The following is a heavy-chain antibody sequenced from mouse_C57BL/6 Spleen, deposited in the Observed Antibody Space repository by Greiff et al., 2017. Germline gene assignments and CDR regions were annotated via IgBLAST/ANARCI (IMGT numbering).Heavy chain of an antibody. J-gene: IGHJ3*01. V-gene: IGHV1-64*01. Sequence: QVQLQQPGAELVKPGASVKLSCKASGYTFTSYWMHWVKQRPGQGLEWIGMIHPNSGSTNYNEKFKSKATLTVDKSSSTAYMQLSSLTSEDSAVXYCARSERQGGFAYWGQGTLVTVSA. CDR2: IHPNSGST. CDR3: ARSERQGGFAY. CDR1: GYTFTSYW. D-gene: IGHD3-2*01.